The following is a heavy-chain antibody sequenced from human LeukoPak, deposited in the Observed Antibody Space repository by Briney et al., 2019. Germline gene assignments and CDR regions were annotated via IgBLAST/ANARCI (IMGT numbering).Heavy chain of an antibody. Sequence: ASVKVSCKASGYTFTGYYMHWVRQAPGQGLEWMGWINPNSGGTNYAQKFQGRVTMTRNTSISTAYMELSSLRSEDTAVYYCAGFYSSSWHNWFDPWGQGTLVTVSS. CDR2: INPNSGGT. CDR3: AGFYSSSWHNWFDP. CDR1: GYTFTGYY. D-gene: IGHD6-13*01. J-gene: IGHJ5*02. V-gene: IGHV1-2*02.